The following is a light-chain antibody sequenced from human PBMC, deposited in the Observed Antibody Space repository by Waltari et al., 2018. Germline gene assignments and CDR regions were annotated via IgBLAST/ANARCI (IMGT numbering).Light chain of an antibody. J-gene: IGLJ3*02. CDR3: SAWDSSLSAMV. CDR1: IPNTRSTC. V-gene: IGLV1-51*01. Sequence: SVSPRPPSVSAQPGQKAPESSARCIPNTRSTCVNWYQQNPGTAPKLLIYDINQRPSGVPDRFSASKSGTTATLGISGLQGEDEADYYCSAWDSSLSAMVFGGGTKLTVL. CDR2: DIN.